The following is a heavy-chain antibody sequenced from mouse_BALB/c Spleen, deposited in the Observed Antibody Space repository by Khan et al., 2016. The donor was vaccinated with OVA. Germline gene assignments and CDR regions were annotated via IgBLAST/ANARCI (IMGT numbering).Heavy chain of an antibody. Sequence: QIQLVQPGPELKKPGETFKISCKASGYTFTDYSMHWVKHSPGKGLKWMGWINTETGEPTYADDFKVRFAFSLENSANTASLQINNLNNADMTKYLGTAYDCGRYCFYYWGQGTTLTVSS. CDR1: GYTFTDYS. CDR3: TAYDCGRYCFYY. V-gene: IGHV9-2-1*01. D-gene: IGHD2-4*01. CDR2: INTETGEP. J-gene: IGHJ2*01.